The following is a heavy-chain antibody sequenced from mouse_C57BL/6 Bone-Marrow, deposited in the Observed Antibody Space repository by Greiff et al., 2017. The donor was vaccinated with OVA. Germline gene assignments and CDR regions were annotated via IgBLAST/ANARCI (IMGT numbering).Heavy chain of an antibody. Sequence: QVQLQQSGAELMKPGASVKLSCKATGYTFTGYWIEWVKQRPGHGLAWIGEILPGSGSTNYNEKFKGKATLTADTSSNTAYMQLSSLTTEDSSIYYCAAGDVNYSCFDYWGQGTTLTVSS. V-gene: IGHV1-9*01. CDR3: AAGDVNYSCFDY. D-gene: IGHD2-1*01. CDR1: GYTFTGYW. J-gene: IGHJ2*01. CDR2: ILPGSGST.